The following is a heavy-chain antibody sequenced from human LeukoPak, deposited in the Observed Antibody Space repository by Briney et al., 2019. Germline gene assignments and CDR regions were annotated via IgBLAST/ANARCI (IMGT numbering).Heavy chain of an antibody. J-gene: IGHJ4*02. D-gene: IGHD3-10*01. CDR3: VSDVGD. V-gene: IGHV3-74*03. Sequence: GGSLRPSCAASGITFPTYWMHWVRQAPGKGLVWVSRISSDGSITTYADSVKGRFTISRDSAKNTLFLQMNSLRDDDTAVYFCVSDVGDWGQGTLVTVSS. CDR1: GITFPTYW. CDR2: ISSDGSIT.